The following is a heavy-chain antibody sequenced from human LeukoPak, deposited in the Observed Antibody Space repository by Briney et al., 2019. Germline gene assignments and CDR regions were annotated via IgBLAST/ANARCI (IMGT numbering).Heavy chain of an antibody. D-gene: IGHD3-10*01. CDR3: ARGDYHGSAPYGMDV. CDR1: GGSISSYY. CDR2: MYHSGST. V-gene: IGHV4-59*01. J-gene: IGHJ6*02. Sequence: SETLSLTCTVSGGSISSYYWSWIRQPPGKGLEWIGYMYHSGSTNYNPSLKSRVTISVDTSKNQFSLKLSSVTAADTAVYYCARGDYHGSAPYGMDVWGQGTTVTVSS.